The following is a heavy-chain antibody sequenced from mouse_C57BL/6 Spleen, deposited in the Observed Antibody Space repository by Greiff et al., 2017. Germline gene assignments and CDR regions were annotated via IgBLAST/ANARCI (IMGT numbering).Heavy chain of an antibody. CDR1: GYTFTSYW. D-gene: IGHD1-1*01. V-gene: IGHV1-72*01. CDR2: IDPNSGGT. Sequence: QVQLKQPGAELVKPGASVKLSCKASGYTFTSYWMHWVKQRPGRGLEWIGRIDPNSGGTTYNEKFKSKATLTVDKPSSTAYMQLSSLTSEDSAVYYCARGYYYGSRVYFDYWGQGTTLTVSS. J-gene: IGHJ2*01. CDR3: ARGYYYGSRVYFDY.